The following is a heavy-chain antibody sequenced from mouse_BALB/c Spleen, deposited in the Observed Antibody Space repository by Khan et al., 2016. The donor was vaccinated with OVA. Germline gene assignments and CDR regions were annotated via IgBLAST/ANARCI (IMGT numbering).Heavy chain of an antibody. CDR1: GFTFSSYG. D-gene: IGHD1-1*01. CDR3: ATYYYYGYYFDY. CDR2: ISGDSSTI. V-gene: IGHV5-17*02. J-gene: IGHJ2*01. Sequence: EVKLVESGGGLVQPGGSRKLSCAASGFTFSSYGMHWVRQAPEKGLEWVAYISGDSSTIYYADTVKGRFTISRDNPKNTLFLQMTSLISEDTAMYYCATYYYYGYYFDYWGPGTTRTVSS.